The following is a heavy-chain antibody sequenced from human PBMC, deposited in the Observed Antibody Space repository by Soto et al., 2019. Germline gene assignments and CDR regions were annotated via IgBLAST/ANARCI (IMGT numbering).Heavy chain of an antibody. Sequence: ASVKVSCKASGYTFTSYYMHWVRQAPGQGLEWMGIINPSGGSTSCAQKFQGRVTMTRDTSTSTVYMELSSLRSEDTAVYYCARNPPGTEYKSSRKGGGNYYYGIAVGAQGTRATVSS. CDR2: INPSGGST. CDR1: GYTFTSYY. D-gene: IGHD6-6*01. V-gene: IGHV1-46*01. J-gene: IGHJ6*02. CDR3: ARNPPGTEYKSSRKGGGNYYYGIAV.